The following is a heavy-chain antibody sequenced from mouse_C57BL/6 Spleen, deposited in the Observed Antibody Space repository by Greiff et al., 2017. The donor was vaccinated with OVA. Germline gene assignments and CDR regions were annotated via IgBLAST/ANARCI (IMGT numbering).Heavy chain of an antibody. J-gene: IGHJ2*01. V-gene: IGHV2-2*01. CDR1: GFSLTSYG. Sequence: QVQLQQSGPGLVQPSQSLSITCTVSGFSLTSYGVHWVRQSPGKGLEWLGVIWSGGSTDSNAAFISRLSISKDNSKSQVFFKMNSLQADDTAIYYCARSTMVRWYYFDYWGQGTTLTVSS. CDR3: ARSTMVRWYYFDY. CDR2: IWSGGST. D-gene: IGHD2-2*01.